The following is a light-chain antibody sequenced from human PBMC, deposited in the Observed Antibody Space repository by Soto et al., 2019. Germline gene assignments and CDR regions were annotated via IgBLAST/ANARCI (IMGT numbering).Light chain of an antibody. CDR1: SGSIASYY. CDR3: QSYDTSNQGV. V-gene: IGLV6-57*03. J-gene: IGLJ3*02. Sequence: NFMLTQPHSVSESPGKTVTISCTRSSGSIASYYVQWYQQRPGSAPATVIYEDNQRPSGVPDRFSGSVDSSSNSASLVISGLKTEDEADYYCQSYDTSNQGVFGGGTKLTVL. CDR2: EDN.